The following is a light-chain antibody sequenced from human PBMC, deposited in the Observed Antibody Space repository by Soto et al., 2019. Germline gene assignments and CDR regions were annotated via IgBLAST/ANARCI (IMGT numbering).Light chain of an antibody. V-gene: IGLV2-8*01. Sequence: QSALTQPPSASGSPGQSVTISCTGTSSDVGGYNYVSWYQQYPGRAPKLMIYEVTKLPSGVPDRFSVSKSGNTASLTVSGLQAEDEADYYCSSYAASNNFYFVFGGGTKLTVL. CDR2: EVT. J-gene: IGLJ3*02. CDR3: SSYAASNNFYFV. CDR1: SSDVGGYNY.